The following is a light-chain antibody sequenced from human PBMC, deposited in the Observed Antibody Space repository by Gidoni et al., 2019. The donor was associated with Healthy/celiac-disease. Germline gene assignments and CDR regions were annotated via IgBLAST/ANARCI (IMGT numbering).Light chain of an antibody. CDR3: QQSYSPLT. J-gene: IGKJ4*01. Sequence: DIQMTQSPSSLSASVGDRVTITCRASQSISSYLNWYQQKPGQDPKLLIYAASSLQSGVPSRFSGSGSVTDFTLTISSLQPEDFATYYCQQSYSPLTFGGGTKVEIK. CDR2: AAS. V-gene: IGKV1-39*01. CDR1: QSISSY.